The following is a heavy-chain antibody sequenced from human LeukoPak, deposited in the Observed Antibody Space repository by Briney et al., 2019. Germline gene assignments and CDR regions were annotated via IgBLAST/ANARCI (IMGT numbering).Heavy chain of an antibody. V-gene: IGHV3-74*01. CDR3: AKVADSTQALTGWNY. CDR1: GFTFSNYW. D-gene: IGHD3-9*01. J-gene: IGHJ4*02. Sequence: GGSLRLSCAASGFTFSNYWMHWVRQAPGKGPVWVSRIKSDGSSTRFADSVQGRFTISRDNGKNTLYLQMNSLRAEDTAVYYCAKVADSTQALTGWNYWGQGTLVTVSS. CDR2: IKSDGSST.